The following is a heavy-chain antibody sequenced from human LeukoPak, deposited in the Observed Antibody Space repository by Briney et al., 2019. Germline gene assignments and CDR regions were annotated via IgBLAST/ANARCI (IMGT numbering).Heavy chain of an antibody. CDR3: ARDRDLTLPFDY. D-gene: IGHD1-14*01. V-gene: IGHV3-11*01. J-gene: IGHJ4*02. CDR2: INSAGDNI. CDR1: GFTFSDYF. Sequence: GGSLRLSCVASGFTFSDYFMSWIRQAPGKGLEWLSFINSAGDNIYYADSVKGRFTISRDNAKNSLYLQMNSLRAEDTAVYYCARDRDLTLPFDYWGQGTLVTVSS.